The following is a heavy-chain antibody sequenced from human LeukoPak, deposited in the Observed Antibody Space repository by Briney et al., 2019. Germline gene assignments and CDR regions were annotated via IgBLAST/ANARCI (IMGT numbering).Heavy chain of an antibody. V-gene: IGHV3-9*01. CDR1: GFTFDDYA. Sequence: GGSLRLSCAASGFTFDDYAMHWVRQAPGKGLEWVSGISWNSGSIGYADSVKGRFTISRDNAKNSLYLQMNSLRAEDTALYYCAKEGYSYGSSGMDVWGQGTTVTVS. CDR3: AKEGYSYGSSGMDV. CDR2: ISWNSGSI. J-gene: IGHJ6*02. D-gene: IGHD5-18*01.